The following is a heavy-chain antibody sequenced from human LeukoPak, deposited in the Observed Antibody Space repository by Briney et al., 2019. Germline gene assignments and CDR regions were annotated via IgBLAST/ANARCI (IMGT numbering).Heavy chain of an antibody. D-gene: IGHD6-13*01. CDR1: GFTFSSYG. Sequence: GGSLRLSCAASGFTFSSYGMHWVRQAPGKGLEWVAFIRYDGSNKYYADSVKGRFTISRDNSKNTLYLQMNSLRAEDTAVYYCARGGPSIAAADDYWGQGTLVTVSS. CDR3: ARGGPSIAAADDY. CDR2: IRYDGSNK. J-gene: IGHJ4*02. V-gene: IGHV3-30*02.